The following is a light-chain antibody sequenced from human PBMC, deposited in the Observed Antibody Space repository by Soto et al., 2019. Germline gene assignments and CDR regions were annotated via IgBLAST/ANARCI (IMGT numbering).Light chain of an antibody. V-gene: IGLV1-44*01. J-gene: IGLJ1*01. Sequence: QSVLTQPPSASGTPGQRVTISCSGSSSNIGSNTVNWYQQLPGTAPKLLVYSNAHRPSGVPDRFSGSKSGTSASLAIRGLQSEDEADYHCAAWDDSLDVYVFGTGTKVTVL. CDR3: AAWDDSLDVYV. CDR2: SNA. CDR1: SSNIGSNT.